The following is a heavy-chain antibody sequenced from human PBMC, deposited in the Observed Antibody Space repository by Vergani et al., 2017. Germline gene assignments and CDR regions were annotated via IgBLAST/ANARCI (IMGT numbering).Heavy chain of an antibody. Sequence: EVQLLESGGGLVQPGGSLRLSCAASGFTFSSYAMSWVRQAPGKGLEWVSAISGSGGSTYYADSVKGRFTISRDNSKNTLYLQMNSLRAEDTAVYYCGSKMNSGYDWALIYWGQGTLVTVSS. V-gene: IGHV3-23*01. CDR3: GSKMNSGYDWALIY. CDR2: ISGSGGST. D-gene: IGHD5-12*01. CDR1: GFTFSSYA. J-gene: IGHJ4*02.